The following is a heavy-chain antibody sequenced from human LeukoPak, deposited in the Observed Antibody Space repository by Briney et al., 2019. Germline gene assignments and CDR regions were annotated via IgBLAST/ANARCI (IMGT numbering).Heavy chain of an antibody. CDR1: GGSISSGGYY. Sequence: SETLSLTCTVSGGSISSGGYYWSWIRQHPGKGLEWIGYIYYSGSTYYNPSLKSRVTISVDTSKNQFSLKLSSVTAADTAVYYCTRGAGWLIDYWGQGILVTVSS. J-gene: IGHJ4*02. V-gene: IGHV4-31*03. D-gene: IGHD3-16*01. CDR3: TRGAGWLIDY. CDR2: IYYSGST.